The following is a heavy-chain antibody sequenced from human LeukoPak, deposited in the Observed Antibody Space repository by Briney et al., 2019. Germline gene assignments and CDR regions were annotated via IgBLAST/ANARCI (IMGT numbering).Heavy chain of an antibody. CDR3: ARGELLWPY. CDR1: GGSIGTYS. J-gene: IGHJ4*02. Sequence: SETLSLTCTVSGGSIGTYSWNWIRQPPGKGLEWIGYIYYSGTTNYNPSLKSRVTISVDTSKNQFSLKLSSVTAADTAVYYCARGELLWPYWGQGTLVTVSS. CDR2: IYYSGTT. D-gene: IGHD3-10*01. V-gene: IGHV4-59*12.